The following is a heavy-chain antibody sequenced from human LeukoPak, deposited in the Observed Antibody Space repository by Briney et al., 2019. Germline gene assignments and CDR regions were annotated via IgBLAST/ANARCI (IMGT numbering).Heavy chain of an antibody. Sequence: SETLSLTCTVSGGSISSSSYCWGWIRQPPGKGLEWIGSIYYSGSTYYNPSLKSRVTISVDTSKNQFSLKLSSVTATDTAVYYRARRLCRSTSCYWSFDYWGQGTLVTVSS. CDR2: IYYSGST. D-gene: IGHD2-2*01. CDR1: GGSISSSSYC. V-gene: IGHV4-39*01. CDR3: ARRLCRSTSCYWSFDY. J-gene: IGHJ4*02.